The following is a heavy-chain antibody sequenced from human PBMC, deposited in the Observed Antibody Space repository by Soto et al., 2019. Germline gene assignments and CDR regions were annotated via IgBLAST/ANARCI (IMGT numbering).Heavy chain of an antibody. Sequence: QVQLVESGGGLVKPGGSLRLSCAASGFTFSDYHMSWIRQAPGKGLEWVSYISSSGSTIYYADSVKGRFTISRDNAKNSLYLQMNSLRAEDTAVYYCARGGYCISTSCYVVYYYGMDVWGQGTTVTVSS. V-gene: IGHV3-11*01. CDR1: GFTFSDYH. CDR2: ISSSGSTI. J-gene: IGHJ6*02. CDR3: ARGGYCISTSCYVVYYYGMDV. D-gene: IGHD2-2*01.